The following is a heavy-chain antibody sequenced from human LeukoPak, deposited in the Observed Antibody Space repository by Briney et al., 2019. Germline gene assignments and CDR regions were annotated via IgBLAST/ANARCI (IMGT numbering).Heavy chain of an antibody. CDR2: VNVDNGDT. CDR1: GSTFTGYA. CDR3: ARGRFPGSGSYYNSFDY. D-gene: IGHD3-10*01. V-gene: IGHV1-18*01. J-gene: IGHJ4*02. Sequence: GASVKVSCKTSGSTFTGYAITWVRQAPGQGLEWMGWVNVDNGDTNYAQKFQGRVTMTTDTSTNTAFLELRSLTSDDTAVYYCARGRFPGSGSYYNSFDYWGQGTLVTVSS.